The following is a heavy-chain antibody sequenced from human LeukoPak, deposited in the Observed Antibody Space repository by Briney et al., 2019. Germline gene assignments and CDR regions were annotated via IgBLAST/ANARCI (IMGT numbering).Heavy chain of an antibody. D-gene: IGHD5-24*01. CDR3: ARGQYTDGLSY. CDR1: GFTFSTYW. V-gene: IGHV3-7*03. J-gene: IGHJ4*02. Sequence: GGSLRLSCAASGFTFSTYWMTWVRQAPGRGLEWVAIIKPDGSEKYYVDSVKGRFTISRDNAENSLFLQMNGLRPEDTAVFYCARGQYTDGLSYWGQGTLVTVSS. CDR2: IKPDGSEK.